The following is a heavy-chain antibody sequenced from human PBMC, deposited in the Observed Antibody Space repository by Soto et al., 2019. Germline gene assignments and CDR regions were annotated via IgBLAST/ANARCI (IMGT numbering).Heavy chain of an antibody. J-gene: IGHJ4*02. CDR1: GFTFSSYD. Sequence: EGQLAESGGGMVQPGGSLRLSCVASGFTFSSYDMHWVRQAPGKGLEYVSSLSSNGGTTYYGTSVKGRFTISRDNSKNTLYVQMGSLRAEDMAVYDCVRGVSGNYDYWGQGTLVTVSS. V-gene: IGHV3-64*01. CDR3: VRGVSGNYDY. D-gene: IGHD1-7*01. CDR2: LSSNGGTT.